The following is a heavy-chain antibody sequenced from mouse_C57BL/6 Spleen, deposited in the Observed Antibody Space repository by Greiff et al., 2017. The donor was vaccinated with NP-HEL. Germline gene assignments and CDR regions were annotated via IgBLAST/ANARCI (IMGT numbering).Heavy chain of an antibody. V-gene: IGHV1-26*01. CDR1: GYTFTDYY. D-gene: IGHD1-1*01. J-gene: IGHJ3*01. Sequence: EVQLQQSGPELVKPGASVKISCKASGYTFTDYYMNWVKQSHGKSLEWIGDINPNNGGTSYNQKFKGKATLTVDKSSSTAYMELRSLTSEDSAVYYCARRGDYYGSSYVWFAYWGQGTLVTVSA. CDR3: ARRGDYYGSSYVWFAY. CDR2: INPNNGGT.